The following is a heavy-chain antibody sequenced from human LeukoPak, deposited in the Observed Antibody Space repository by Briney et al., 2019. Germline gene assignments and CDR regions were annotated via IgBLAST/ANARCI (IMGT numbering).Heavy chain of an antibody. Sequence: GASVKVSCKASGYTFTSYGISWVRQAPGQGLEWMGWISAYNGNTSYAQKLQGRVTMTTDTSTSTAYMELRSLRSDDTAVYYCARDTTYYDFWSGYYPGDFDLWGRGTLVTVSS. D-gene: IGHD3-3*01. CDR2: ISAYNGNT. V-gene: IGHV1-18*01. J-gene: IGHJ2*01. CDR1: GYTFTSYG. CDR3: ARDTTYYDFWSGYYPGDFDL.